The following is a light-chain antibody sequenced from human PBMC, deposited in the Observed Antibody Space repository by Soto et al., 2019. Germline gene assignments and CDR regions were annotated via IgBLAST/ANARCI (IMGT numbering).Light chain of an antibody. Sequence: QSALTQPASVSGSPGQSITISCSGTRSDVGSYDLVSWYQQHPGTAPKLMSYVVNKRPSGFSNRFSGSKSGNTASLTISGLQAEDEADYYCCSYAGSDICAFGGGTKLTVL. CDR1: RSDVGSYDL. CDR3: CSYAGSDICA. J-gene: IGLJ3*02. V-gene: IGLV2-23*02. CDR2: VVN.